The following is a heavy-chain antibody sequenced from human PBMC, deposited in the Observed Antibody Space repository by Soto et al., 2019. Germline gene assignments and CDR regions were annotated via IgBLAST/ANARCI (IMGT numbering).Heavy chain of an antibody. Sequence: QVQLQESGPGLVKPSETLSLTCTVSGGSISSYYWSWIRQPPGKGLEWIGYIYYSGSTNYNPSLKSRVTISVDTSNNQPSLKPGSVTAADTAVYYCASLYGSGSYLFDYWGQGTLVTVSS. J-gene: IGHJ4*02. CDR1: GGSISSYY. CDR3: ASLYGSGSYLFDY. D-gene: IGHD3-10*01. CDR2: IYYSGST. V-gene: IGHV4-59*08.